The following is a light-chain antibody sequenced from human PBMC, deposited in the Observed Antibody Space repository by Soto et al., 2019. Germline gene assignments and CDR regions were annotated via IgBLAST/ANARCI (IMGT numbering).Light chain of an antibody. CDR3: QQYDSSLYT. Sequence: TVLTQSPGTLSLSPGERATLSCRASQSVSSNYLAWYQQKPGQAPRLLIYGTSTRATGIPDRFSGSGSGTDFTLTISRLEPEDFAVYYCQQYDSSLYTFGQGTKLEIK. J-gene: IGKJ2*01. CDR1: QSVSSNY. CDR2: GTS. V-gene: IGKV3-20*01.